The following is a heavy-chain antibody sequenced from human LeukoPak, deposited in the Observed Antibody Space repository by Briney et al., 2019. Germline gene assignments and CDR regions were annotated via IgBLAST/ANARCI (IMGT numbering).Heavy chain of an antibody. CDR2: IYSGGET. J-gene: IGHJ5*02. Sequence: GGSLRLSCAASGFTVSNNFMRWVRQAPGKGLEWASLIYSGGETRYADSVKGRFTISRDNSKNTLYLQMDSLRAEDTAVYYCARDYFGPWGQGTLVTVSS. CDR1: GFTVSNNF. V-gene: IGHV3-53*01. CDR3: ARDYFGP.